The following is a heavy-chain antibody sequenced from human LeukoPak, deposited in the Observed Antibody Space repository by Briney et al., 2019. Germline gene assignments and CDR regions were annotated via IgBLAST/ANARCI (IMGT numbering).Heavy chain of an antibody. Sequence: GASVKVSCKASGYTFTNYYMHWVRQAPGQGLEWMGIINPSGGTTSYAQKFQGRLTMTRDMSTSTVYMELSSLKPEDTAVYYCARDLSAPHYFDYWGQGTLVTVSS. CDR3: ARDLSAPHYFDY. CDR2: INPSGGTT. CDR1: GYTFTNYY. J-gene: IGHJ4*02. V-gene: IGHV1-46*01.